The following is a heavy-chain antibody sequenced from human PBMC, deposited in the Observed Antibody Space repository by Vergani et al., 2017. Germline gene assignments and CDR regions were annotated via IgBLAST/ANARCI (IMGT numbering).Heavy chain of an antibody. CDR2: ISGSGGST. CDR1: GFTFSSYS. CDR3: AKDRGIVATIIDY. D-gene: IGHD5-12*01. J-gene: IGHJ4*02. V-gene: IGHV3-23*04. Sequence: EVQLVESGGGLVKPGGSLRLSCAASGFTFSSYSMNWVRQAPGKGLEWVSAISGSGGSTYYADSVKGRFTISRDNSKNTLYLQMNSLRAEDTAVYYCAKDRGIVATIIDYWGQGTLVTVSS.